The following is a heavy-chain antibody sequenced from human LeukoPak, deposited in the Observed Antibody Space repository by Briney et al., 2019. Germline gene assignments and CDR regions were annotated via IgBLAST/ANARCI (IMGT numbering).Heavy chain of an antibody. CDR1: GFTFSSYA. Sequence: GGSLRLSCAASGFTFSSYAMHWVRQAPGKGLEWVAVISYDGSNKYYADSVKGRFTTSRDNSKNTLYLQMNSLRAEDTAVYYCARGPALYSSSSRNFDYWGQGTLVTVSS. D-gene: IGHD6-6*01. CDR3: ARGPALYSSSSRNFDY. V-gene: IGHV3-30*01. CDR2: ISYDGSNK. J-gene: IGHJ4*02.